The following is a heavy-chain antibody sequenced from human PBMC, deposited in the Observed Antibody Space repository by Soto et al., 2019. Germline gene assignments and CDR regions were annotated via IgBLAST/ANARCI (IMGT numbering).Heavy chain of an antibody. D-gene: IGHD3-22*01. V-gene: IGHV3-66*01. CDR2: IYSGGTT. J-gene: IGHJ5*02. Sequence: EVQLVESGGGLVKPGGSLRLSCAASGFTVSSNYMSWVRQAPGKGLEWVSVIYSGGTTYYADSVKGRFTISRDNSKNTLDLQMNSLIAEDTAVYYCARNGDSSDYRGWFDPWGQGTLVTVSS. CDR1: GFTVSSNY. CDR3: ARNGDSSDYRGWFDP.